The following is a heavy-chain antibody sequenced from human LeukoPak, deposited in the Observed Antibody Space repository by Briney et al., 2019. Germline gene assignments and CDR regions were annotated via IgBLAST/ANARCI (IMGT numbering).Heavy chain of an antibody. J-gene: IGHJ6*03. V-gene: IGHV3-43D*03. D-gene: IGHD3-3*01. CDR1: GFTFDDYA. CDR2: ISWDGGST. Sequence: PGGSLRLSCAASGFTFDDYAMHWVRQALGKGLEWVSLISWDGGSTYYADSVKGRFTISRDNSKNSLYLQMNSLRAEDTALYYCAKDGTIFGHYYMDVWGKGTTVTVSS. CDR3: AKDGTIFGHYYMDV.